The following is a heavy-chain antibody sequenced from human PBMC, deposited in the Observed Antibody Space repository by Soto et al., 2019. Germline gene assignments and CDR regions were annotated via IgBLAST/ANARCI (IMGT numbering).Heavy chain of an antibody. CDR3: AAPYGSGSYYNGFDY. V-gene: IGHV1-69*05. CDR1: GGTFSSYA. J-gene: IGHJ4*02. CDR2: IIPIFGTA. D-gene: IGHD3-10*01. Sequence: QVQLVQSGAEVKKPGSSVKVSCKASGGTFSSYAISWVRQAPGQGLEWMGGIIPIFGTANYAQKFQGRVTITTDDSTSTASMGLSSLRSEDTAVYYCAAPYGSGSYYNGFDYWGQGTLVTVSS.